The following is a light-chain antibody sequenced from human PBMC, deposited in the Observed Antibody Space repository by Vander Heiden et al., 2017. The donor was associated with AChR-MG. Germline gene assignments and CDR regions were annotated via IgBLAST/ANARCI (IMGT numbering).Light chain of an antibody. CDR3: QQYNSYPNT. J-gene: IGKJ5*01. CDR2: DAS. CDR1: QGISSA. V-gene: IGKV1-13*02. Sequence: AIQLTQSPSSLSASVGDRVTIPCRASQGISSALAWYQQKPGKAPKLLIYDASSLESGVPSRFSGSGSGTDFTLTISSLEPEDFATYYCQQYNSYPNTFGQGTRLEIK.